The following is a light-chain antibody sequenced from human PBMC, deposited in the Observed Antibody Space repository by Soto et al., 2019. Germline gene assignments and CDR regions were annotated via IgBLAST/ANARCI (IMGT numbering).Light chain of an antibody. J-gene: IGLJ1*01. CDR3: SSYTSSSTYV. Sequence: QSALTQPASVSGSPGQSITISCTRTSSDVGGYNYVSWYQQHPGKAPKLMIYEVSNRPSGVSNRFSGSKSGNTASLTISGLQAEDEADYYCSSYTSSSTYVFGTGTKVT. CDR2: EVS. V-gene: IGLV2-14*01. CDR1: SSDVGGYNY.